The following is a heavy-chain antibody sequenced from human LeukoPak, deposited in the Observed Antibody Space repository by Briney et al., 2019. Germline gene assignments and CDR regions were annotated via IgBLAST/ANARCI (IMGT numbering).Heavy chain of an antibody. Sequence: PSETLSLTCTVSGGSISSYYWSWIRQPAGKGLEWIGRIYTSGSTNYNPSLKSRVTMSVDTSKNQFSLKVSSVTAADTAVYYCARQSPARYSGSYSAGYWGQGTLVTVSS. D-gene: IGHD1-26*01. CDR2: IYTSGST. CDR1: GGSISSYY. V-gene: IGHV4-4*07. CDR3: ARQSPARYSGSYSAGY. J-gene: IGHJ4*02.